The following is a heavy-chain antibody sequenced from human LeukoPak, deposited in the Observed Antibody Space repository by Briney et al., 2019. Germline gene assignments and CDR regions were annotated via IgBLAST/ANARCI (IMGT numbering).Heavy chain of an antibody. Sequence: PGGSLRLSCAASGFTFSSYEMNWVRQAPGKGLEWVSYISSSGSTIYYADSVKGRFTVSRDNAKNSLYLQMNSLRAEDTAVYYCARVGFNHDAFDIWGQGTMVTVSS. CDR2: ISSSGSTI. J-gene: IGHJ3*02. V-gene: IGHV3-48*03. CDR1: GFTFSSYE. D-gene: IGHD1-14*01. CDR3: ARVGFNHDAFDI.